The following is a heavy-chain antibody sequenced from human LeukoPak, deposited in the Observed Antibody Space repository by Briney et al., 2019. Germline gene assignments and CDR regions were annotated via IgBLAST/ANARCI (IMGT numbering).Heavy chain of an antibody. Sequence: GGSLRLSCAASGFTFSSYWMSWVRQAPGKGLEWVANIRQDGSDKYYVDSVKGRFTISRDNAKNSLYLQMDSLRAEDTAVYYCARDGGSAMPFDYWGQGTLVTVSS. CDR1: GFTFSSYW. CDR3: ARDGGSAMPFDY. D-gene: IGHD2-2*01. CDR2: IRQDGSDK. J-gene: IGHJ4*02. V-gene: IGHV3-7*01.